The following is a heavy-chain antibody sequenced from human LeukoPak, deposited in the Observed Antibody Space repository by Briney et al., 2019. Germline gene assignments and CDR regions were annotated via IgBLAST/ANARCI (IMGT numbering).Heavy chain of an antibody. CDR1: GFTFSSYS. J-gene: IGHJ4*02. CDR3: ARGIRFLEWLSGSDY. Sequence: GGSLRLSCAASGFTFSSYSLNWVRQAPGKGLEWVSSISSSSSYIYYADSVKGRFTISRDNAKNSLYLQMNSLRAEDTAVYYCARGIRFLEWLSGSDYWGQGTLVTVSS. V-gene: IGHV3-21*01. D-gene: IGHD3-3*01. CDR2: ISSSSSYI.